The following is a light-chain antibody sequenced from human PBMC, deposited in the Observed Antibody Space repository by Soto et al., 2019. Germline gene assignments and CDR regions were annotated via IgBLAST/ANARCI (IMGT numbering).Light chain of an antibody. CDR3: QSYDSSLSGSRV. J-gene: IGLJ3*02. V-gene: IGLV1-40*01. Sequence: QAVVTQPPSVSGAPGQRVTISCTGSSSNIGAGYDVHWYQHLPGTAPKLLIYKNNNRPSGVPERFSGSKSGTSASLAIPGLQAEDEADYYCQSYDSSLSGSRVFGGGTKVTVL. CDR1: SSNIGAGYD. CDR2: KNN.